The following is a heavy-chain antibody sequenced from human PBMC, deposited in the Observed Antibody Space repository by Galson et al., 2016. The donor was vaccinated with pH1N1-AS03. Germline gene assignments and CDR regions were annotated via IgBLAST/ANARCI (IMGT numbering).Heavy chain of an antibody. CDR2: LSCRCSTK. D-gene: IGHD6-13*01. J-gene: IGHJ3*01. CDR3: ATDLGFSWTSRPTFDF. Sequence: SLRLSCAASGFPFTDYYMTWLRPAPGKRQELISHLSCRCSTKYYADSVKGGFAISRDDTKTSVYLQMDRLRVEDTAGYYCATDLGFSWTSRPTFDFWGQGTMVAVSA. V-gene: IGHV3-11*01. CDR1: GFPFTDYY.